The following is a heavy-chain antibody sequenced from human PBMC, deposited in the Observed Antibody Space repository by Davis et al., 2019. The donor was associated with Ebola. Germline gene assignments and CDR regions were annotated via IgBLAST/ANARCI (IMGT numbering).Heavy chain of an antibody. D-gene: IGHD4-17*01. CDR3: AREYGDYGSLYYYGMDV. V-gene: IGHV1-18*01. CDR1: GGSFTSYT. Sequence: ASVKVFCKASGGSFTSYTVSWVRQAPGQGLEWMGWISAYNGNTNYAQKLQGRVTMTTDTSTSTAYMELRSLRSDDTAVYYCAREYGDYGSLYYYGMDVWGQGTTVTVSS. CDR2: ISAYNGNT. J-gene: IGHJ6*02.